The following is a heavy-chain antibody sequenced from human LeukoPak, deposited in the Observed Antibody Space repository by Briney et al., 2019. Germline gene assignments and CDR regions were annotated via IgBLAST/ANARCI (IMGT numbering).Heavy chain of an antibody. V-gene: IGHV3-74*01. D-gene: IGHD4-17*01. CDR3: ARGSDYGDYPDY. CDR2: INSDGSST. Sequence: PGGSLRLSCAASGFTFSSYWMHWVRHAPGKGLVWVSRINSDGSSTSYADSVKGRFTISRDNAKNTLYLQMNSLRAEDTAVYYCARGSDYGDYPDYWGQGTLVTVSS. CDR1: GFTFSSYW. J-gene: IGHJ4*02.